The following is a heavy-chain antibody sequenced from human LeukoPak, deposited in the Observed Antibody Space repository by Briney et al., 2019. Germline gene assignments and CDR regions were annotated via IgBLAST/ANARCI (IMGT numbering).Heavy chain of an antibody. J-gene: IGHJ4*02. CDR3: ARSRYYFDY. V-gene: IGHV4-34*01. CDR2: INHSGST. CDR1: GGSFSGYY. Sequence: PSETLSLTCAVYGGSFSGYYWSWIRQPPGKGLEWIGEINHSGSTNYNPSLKSRVTISVDTSKNQFSLKLSSVTAADTAVYYCARSRYYFDYWGQGTLVTVSS.